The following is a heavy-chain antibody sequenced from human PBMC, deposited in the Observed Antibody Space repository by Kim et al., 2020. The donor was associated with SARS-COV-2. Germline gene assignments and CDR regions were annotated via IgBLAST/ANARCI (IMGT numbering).Heavy chain of an antibody. V-gene: IGHV3-48*03. J-gene: IGHJ4*02. CDR3: ARGPNYSPFDY. Sequence: YYADSVRGRSTITRDNDRNSRYLQMNSLRAEDTAVYYCARGPNYSPFDYWGQGTLVTVSS. D-gene: IGHD4-4*01.